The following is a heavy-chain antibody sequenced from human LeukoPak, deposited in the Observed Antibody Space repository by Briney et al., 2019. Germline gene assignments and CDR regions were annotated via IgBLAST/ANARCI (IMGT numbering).Heavy chain of an antibody. J-gene: IGHJ5*02. CDR3: ARKIAAAGTGNWFDP. V-gene: IGHV4-39*01. CDR1: GGSISSSSYY. D-gene: IGHD6-13*01. CDR2: IYYSGST. Sequence: SETLSLTCTVSGGSISSSSYYWGWIRQPPGKGLEWIGNIYYSGSTYYNPSLKSRVTISVDTSKNQFSLKLSSVTAADTAVYYCARKIAAAGTGNWFDPWGQGTLVTVSS.